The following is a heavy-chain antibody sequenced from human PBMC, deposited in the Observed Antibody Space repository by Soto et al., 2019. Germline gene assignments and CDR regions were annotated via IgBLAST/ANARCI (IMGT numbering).Heavy chain of an antibody. V-gene: IGHV3-53*04. J-gene: IGHJ6*02. CDR2: IYSGGST. Sequence: GGSLRLSCAASGFTFSSYAMSWVRQAPGKGLEWVSVIYSGGSTYYADSVKGRFTISRHNSKNTLYLQMNSLRAEDTAVYYCARELSGPAANGMDVWGQGTTVTVSS. CDR3: ARELSGPAANGMDV. D-gene: IGHD2-2*01. CDR1: GFTFSSYA.